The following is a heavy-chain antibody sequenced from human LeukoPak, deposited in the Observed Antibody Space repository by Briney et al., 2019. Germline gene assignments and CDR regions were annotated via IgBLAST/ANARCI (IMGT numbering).Heavy chain of an antibody. Sequence: GGSLRLSCAASGFTFSSYAMSWVRQAPGKGLEWVSAISGSGGSTYYADSVKGRFTISRDNSKSTLYLQMNSLRAEDTAVYYCAKQANCGGSCPRATYYFDYWGQGTLVTVSS. J-gene: IGHJ4*02. CDR2: ISGSGGST. D-gene: IGHD2-15*01. CDR3: AKQANCGGSCPRATYYFDY. CDR1: GFTFSSYA. V-gene: IGHV3-23*01.